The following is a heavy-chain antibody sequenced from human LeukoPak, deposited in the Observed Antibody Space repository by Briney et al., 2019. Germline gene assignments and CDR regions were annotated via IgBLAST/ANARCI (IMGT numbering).Heavy chain of an antibody. V-gene: IGHV1-18*01. CDR3: ARDSEDSPSNDRKWVRVRGPYDGMDV. J-gene: IGHJ6*02. D-gene: IGHD3-10*01. Sequence: ASVKVSCKASGYDFTSYGITWVRQAPGQGLEWLGWISTYNGDTKAAQKFQRRVTMTTDTSTSTAHMELRGLRSDDTAVYYCARDSEDSPSNDRKWVRVRGPYDGMDVWGQGTTVTVSS. CDR1: GYDFTSYG. CDR2: ISTYNGDT.